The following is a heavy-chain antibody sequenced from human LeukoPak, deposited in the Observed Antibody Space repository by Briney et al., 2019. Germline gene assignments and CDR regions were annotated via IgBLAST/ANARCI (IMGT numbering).Heavy chain of an antibody. CDR3: ARGRLDYGGKGDIDY. J-gene: IGHJ4*02. Sequence: PSETLSLTCTVSGGSISSYYWSWIRQPPGKGLEWIGYIYTSGSTNYNPSLKSRVTISVDTSKNQFSLKLSSVTAADTAVYYCARGRLDYGGKGDIDYWGQGTLVTVSS. CDR1: GGSISSYY. CDR2: IYTSGST. D-gene: IGHD4-23*01. V-gene: IGHV4-4*09.